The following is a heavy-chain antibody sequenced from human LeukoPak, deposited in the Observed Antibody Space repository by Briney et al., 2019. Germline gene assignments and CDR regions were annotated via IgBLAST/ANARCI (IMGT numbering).Heavy chain of an antibody. CDR1: GFTFGDYA. V-gene: IGHV3-49*04. Sequence: GGSLRLSCTASGFTFGDYAMSWVRQAPGKGLEWVGFIRSKAYGGTTEYAASVKGRFTISRDDSKSIAYLQMNSLKAEDTAVYYCTRVGQWAFDIWGQGTMVTVSS. CDR2: IRSKAYGGTT. D-gene: IGHD6-19*01. J-gene: IGHJ3*02. CDR3: TRVGQWAFDI.